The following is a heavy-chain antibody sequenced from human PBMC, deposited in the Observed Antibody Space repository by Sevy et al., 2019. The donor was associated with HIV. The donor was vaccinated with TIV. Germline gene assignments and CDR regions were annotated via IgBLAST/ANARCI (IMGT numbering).Heavy chain of an antibody. J-gene: IGHJ4*02. CDR2: ISSSSSTI. V-gene: IGHV3-48*02. Sequence: GGSLRLSCAASGFTFSSYSMNWVRQAPGKGLEWVSYISSSSSTIYYADSVKGRFTISRDNAKNSLYLQMNSLRDEDTAVYYCARDSSGSYPYYFDHWGQGTLVTVSS. CDR1: GFTFSSYS. CDR3: ARDSSGSYPYYFDH. D-gene: IGHD1-26*01.